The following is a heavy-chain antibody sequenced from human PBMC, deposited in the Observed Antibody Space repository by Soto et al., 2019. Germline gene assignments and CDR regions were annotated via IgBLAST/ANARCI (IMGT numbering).Heavy chain of an antibody. CDR2: ISSSGTA. CDR1: GFTVSNLY. CDR3: ARDTFGGAYDFCH. Sequence: EVQLVESGGALVQPGGSLRLSCAASGFTVSNLYMTWIRQAPGMGLEWVSVISSSGTAYYADSVKGRFTISIDSSKNTLFLQMNSLRAEDTAVYHCARDTFGGAYDFCHGGQGTLVPVSS. D-gene: IGHD3-3*01. V-gene: IGHV3-66*01. J-gene: IGHJ4*02.